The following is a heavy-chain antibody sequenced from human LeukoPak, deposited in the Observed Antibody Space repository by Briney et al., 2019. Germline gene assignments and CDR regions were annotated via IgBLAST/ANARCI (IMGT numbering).Heavy chain of an antibody. D-gene: IGHD2-15*01. CDR2: INAGNGNT. CDR3: ARADIVVVAAGEEYAFDI. V-gene: IGHV1-3*01. CDR1: GYTFTSYA. Sequence: GASVKVSCKASGYTFTSYAMHWVRQAPGQRLEWMGWINAGNGNTKYSQKFQGRVTITRDTSASTAYMELSSLRSEDTAVYYCARADIVVVAAGEEYAFDIWGQGTMVTVSS. J-gene: IGHJ3*02.